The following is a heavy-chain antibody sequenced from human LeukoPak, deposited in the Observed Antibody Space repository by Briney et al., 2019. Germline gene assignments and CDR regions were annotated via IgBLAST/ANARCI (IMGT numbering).Heavy chain of an antibody. Sequence: GGSLRLSCAASGFTFSSYSMNWVRQAPGKGLEWVSYISSSSTIYYADSEKGRFTISRDNAKNSLYLQMNSLRAEDTAVYYCARDASYYDFWSGYTPPDYWGQGTLVTVSS. CDR1: GFTFSSYS. CDR3: ARDASYYDFWSGYTPPDY. J-gene: IGHJ4*02. D-gene: IGHD3-3*01. V-gene: IGHV3-48*01. CDR2: ISSSSTI.